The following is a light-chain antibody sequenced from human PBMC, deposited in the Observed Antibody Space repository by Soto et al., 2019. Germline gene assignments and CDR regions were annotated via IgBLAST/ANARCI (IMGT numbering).Light chain of an antibody. V-gene: IGKV3-11*01. CDR2: DAS. Sequence: ESVLTQSPATLSLSPGERYTLSCRASQSVSSYLAWYQQKPGQAPRLXXYDASNRATGIPARFSGSGSGTDFTLTTSSLEPEDFAVYYCQQRSNWPPITFGQGTRLENK. CDR1: QSVSSY. J-gene: IGKJ5*01. CDR3: QQRSNWPPIT.